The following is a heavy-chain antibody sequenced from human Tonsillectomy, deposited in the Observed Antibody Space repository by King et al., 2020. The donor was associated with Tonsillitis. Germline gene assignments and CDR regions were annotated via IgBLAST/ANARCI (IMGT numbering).Heavy chain of an antibody. J-gene: IGHJ3*01. V-gene: IGHV4-34*01. Sequence: VQLPQWGAGLLKPSETLSLTCAVSGAPLSGSYWTWLRQSPGKGLEWIGEISPSGSANSNPSLESRVTTSVDTSKGQFSLKLSSVTAADTALYYCARERRVPKYIGSDYMRAFDVWGQGTMVTVSS. CDR3: ARERRVPKYIGSDYMRAFDV. CDR1: GAPLSGSY. D-gene: IGHD1-26*01. CDR2: ISPSGSA.